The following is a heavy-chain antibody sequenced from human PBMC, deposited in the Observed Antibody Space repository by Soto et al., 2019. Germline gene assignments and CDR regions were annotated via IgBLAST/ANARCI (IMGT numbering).Heavy chain of an antibody. Sequence: GGSLRLSCAASGFTFSGSAMHWVRQASGKGLEWVGRIRSKANSYATAHAASVKGRFTISRDDSKNTAYLQMNSLKTEDTAVYYCTRKVREDDFWSGNYYYYGMDVWGQGTTVTVSS. CDR2: IRSKANSYAT. V-gene: IGHV3-73*01. CDR1: GFTFSGSA. D-gene: IGHD3-3*01. J-gene: IGHJ6*02. CDR3: TRKVREDDFWSGNYYYYGMDV.